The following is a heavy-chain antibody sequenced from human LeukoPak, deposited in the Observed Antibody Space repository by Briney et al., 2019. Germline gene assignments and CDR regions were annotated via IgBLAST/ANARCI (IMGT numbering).Heavy chain of an antibody. Sequence: ASVKVSCKAPGYTFTGYYMHWVRQAPGQGLEWMGRINPNSGGTNYAQKFQGRVTMTRDTSISTAYMELSRLRSDDTAVYYCARGPYCTNGVCSDNWFDPWGQGTLVTVSS. CDR3: ARGPYCTNGVCSDNWFDP. J-gene: IGHJ5*02. V-gene: IGHV1-2*06. CDR1: GYTFTGYY. CDR2: INPNSGGT. D-gene: IGHD2-8*01.